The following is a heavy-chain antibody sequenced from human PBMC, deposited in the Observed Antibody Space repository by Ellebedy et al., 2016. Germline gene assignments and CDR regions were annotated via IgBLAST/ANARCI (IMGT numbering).Heavy chain of an antibody. CDR3: VKTARLADF. CDR1: GFTFSLNW. CDR2: IKEDGSEE. V-gene: IGHV3-7*01. D-gene: IGHD1-14*01. J-gene: IGHJ4*02. Sequence: GESLKISCAASGFTFSLNWMYWVRQAPGKGLEWVANIKEDGSEEYYVDSVKGRFTISRDNAKNSLYLQMDSLRAEDTAIYYCVKTARLADFWGQGTLVTVSA.